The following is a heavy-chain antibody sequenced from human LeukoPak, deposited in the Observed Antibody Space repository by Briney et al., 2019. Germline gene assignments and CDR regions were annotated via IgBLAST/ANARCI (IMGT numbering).Heavy chain of an antibody. CDR1: GYSISSGYY. D-gene: IGHD3-22*01. J-gene: IGHJ4*02. V-gene: IGHV4-38-2*02. CDR2: IYHSGST. Sequence: SETLSLTCTVSGYSISSGYYWGWIRQPPGKGLEWIGSIYHSGSTYCNPSLKSRVTISVDTSKNQFSLKLSSVTAADTAVYYCARGDPTMTFDYWGQGTLVTVS. CDR3: ARGDPTMTFDY.